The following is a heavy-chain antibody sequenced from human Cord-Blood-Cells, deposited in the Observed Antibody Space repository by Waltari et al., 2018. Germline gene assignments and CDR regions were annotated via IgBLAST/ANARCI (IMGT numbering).Heavy chain of an antibody. CDR2: INHSGST. D-gene: IGHD2-2*01. V-gene: IGHV4-34*01. J-gene: IGHJ5*02. Sequence: QVQLQQWGAGLLKPLETLSLTCAVYGGSFSGYYWSWIRQPPGKGLEWIGEINHSGSTNYNPSLKGRVTISVDTSKNQFSLKLSSVTAADTAVYYCARGGACSSTSCYNWFDPWGQGTLVTVSS. CDR1: GGSFSGYY. CDR3: ARGGACSSTSCYNWFDP.